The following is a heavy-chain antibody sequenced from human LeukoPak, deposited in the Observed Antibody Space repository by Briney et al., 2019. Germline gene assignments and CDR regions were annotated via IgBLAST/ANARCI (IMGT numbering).Heavy chain of an antibody. CDR1: GGSISSYY. D-gene: IGHD6-13*01. CDR2: IYYSGST. Sequence: NPSETLSLTCTVSGGSISSYYWSWIRQPPGKGLEWIGYIYYSGSTNYNPSLKSRVTISVDTSKNQFSLKLSSVTAADTAVYYCARAALVPHLDYWGQGTLVTVSS. CDR3: ARAALVPHLDY. J-gene: IGHJ4*02. V-gene: IGHV4-59*01.